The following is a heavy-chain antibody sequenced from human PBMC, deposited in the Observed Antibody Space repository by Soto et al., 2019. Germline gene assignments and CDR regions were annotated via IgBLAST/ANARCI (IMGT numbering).Heavy chain of an antibody. CDR1: GASGSLYY. CDR3: AREGLVRGASDFGMDV. J-gene: IGHJ6*02. V-gene: IGHV4-59*02. D-gene: IGHD3-10*01. Sequence: QVRLQESGPGLVKPSETLSLTCTVSGASGSLYYWNWVHQPPGKGLEWIGYINYSGNTKYNPSLMSRATMSVDASKDQFSLKLYPVTAADTAVYYCAREGLVRGASDFGMDVWGQGTTVIVSS. CDR2: INYSGNT.